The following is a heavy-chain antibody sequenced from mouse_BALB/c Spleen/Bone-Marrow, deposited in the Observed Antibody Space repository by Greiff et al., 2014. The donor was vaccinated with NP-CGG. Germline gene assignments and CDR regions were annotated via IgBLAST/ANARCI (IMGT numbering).Heavy chain of an antibody. CDR2: INPSRGYT. CDR1: GYTFTTYT. Sequence: QVTLKESAAELARPGASVKMSCRASGYTFTTYTIQWVKQRPGQGLEWIGYINPSRGYTEYNLKFKDKTTLTADKSSSTAYMQLSSLTSEDSAVYYCAREGTYYAYFDYWGQGTTLTVSS. V-gene: IGHV1-4*02. CDR3: AREGTYYAYFDY. D-gene: IGHD1-1*01. J-gene: IGHJ2*01.